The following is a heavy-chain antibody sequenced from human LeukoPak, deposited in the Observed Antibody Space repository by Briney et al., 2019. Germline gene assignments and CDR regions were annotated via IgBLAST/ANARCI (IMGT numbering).Heavy chain of an antibody. Sequence: SETLSLTCTVSGGSISSNYWSWVRQPPGKGLEWIGYIHYSGRTNYNPSLKSRVTTSVDTSKNQFSLKLSSVTAADTAVYYCATEVAPSDHYYYYGMDVWGQGTTVTVSS. D-gene: IGHD5-12*01. V-gene: IGHV4-59*01. CDR3: ATEVAPSDHYYYYGMDV. CDR2: IHYSGRT. CDR1: GGSISSNY. J-gene: IGHJ6*02.